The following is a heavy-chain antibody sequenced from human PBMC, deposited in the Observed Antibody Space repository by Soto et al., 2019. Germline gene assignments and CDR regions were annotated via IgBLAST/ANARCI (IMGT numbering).Heavy chain of an antibody. CDR2: VCHSGII. J-gene: IGHJ5*02. CDR3: ARDVGTYSISRVWFAP. D-gene: IGHD6-13*01. V-gene: IGHV4-38-2*02. CDR1: AYNISSFSC. Sequence: SETLSFTCAVSAYNISSFSCWGWIRQSPEKGLEWIGSVCHSGIIYYNPSLKSRVTISLDTSKNQFSLRLSSVTAADTALYYCARDVGTYSISRVWFAPWGQGTLVTVSS.